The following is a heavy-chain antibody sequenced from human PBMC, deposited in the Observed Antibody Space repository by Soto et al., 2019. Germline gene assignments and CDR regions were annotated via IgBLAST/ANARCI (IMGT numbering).Heavy chain of an antibody. J-gene: IGHJ6*02. CDR1: GYTFTTCG. CDR3: AREGEMPYYYYGLDV. V-gene: IGHV1-18*01. D-gene: IGHD3-16*01. CDR2: ISGYDGHT. Sequence: GASVKVSCKASGYTFTTCGITWVRQAPGQGLEWMGWISGYDGHTKYAQKFQGRIIMTTDTSTSTVYMDLRSLRSDDTAVYYCAREGEMPYYYYGLDVWGQGTTVTAP.